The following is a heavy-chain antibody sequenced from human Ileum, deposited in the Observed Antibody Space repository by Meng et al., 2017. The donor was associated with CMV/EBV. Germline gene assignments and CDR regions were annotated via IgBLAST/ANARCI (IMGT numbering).Heavy chain of an antibody. V-gene: IGHV3-30*02. CDR2: IRYDGSNK. CDR3: AKEAYGGYSYGSYFDY. Sequence: GGSLRLSCAASGFTFSSYGMHWVRQAPGKGLEWVAFIRYDGSNKYYADSVKGRFTISRDNSKNTLYLQMNSLRAEDTAVYYCAKEAYGGYSYGSYFDYWGQGTLVTVSS. CDR1: GFTFSSYG. J-gene: IGHJ4*02. D-gene: IGHD5-18*01.